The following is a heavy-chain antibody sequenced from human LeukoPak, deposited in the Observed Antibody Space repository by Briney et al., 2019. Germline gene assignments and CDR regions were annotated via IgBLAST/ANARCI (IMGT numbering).Heavy chain of an antibody. Sequence: PRGSLRLSFAVSGFTFRSYWMQWVRQAPGEGLVWVARINSDGSSTSYADSVKGRFTISRDNAKNTLYLQMNSLRAEDTAVYYCARDYYYYMDVWGEGTTVTVSS. V-gene: IGHV3-74*01. CDR1: GFTFRSYW. CDR3: ARDYYYYMDV. CDR2: INSDGSST. J-gene: IGHJ6*03.